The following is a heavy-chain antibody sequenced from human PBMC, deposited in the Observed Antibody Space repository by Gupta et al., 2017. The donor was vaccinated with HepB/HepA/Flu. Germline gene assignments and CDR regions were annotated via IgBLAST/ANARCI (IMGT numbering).Heavy chain of an antibody. Sequence: QVQLQESGPGLVKPSEPLSLTCTVSGGSISSYYWNWIRLPPGKGLEWIGYIYNSGSTSYSPSLKSRVTISVDTSKNQFFLRLSSVTAADTAVYFCARQATYSNYYYLYAMDVWGQGTTVTVSS. CDR2: IYNSGST. CDR3: ARQATYSNYYYLYAMDV. J-gene: IGHJ6*02. D-gene: IGHD2-21*01. CDR1: GGSISSYY. V-gene: IGHV4-59*08.